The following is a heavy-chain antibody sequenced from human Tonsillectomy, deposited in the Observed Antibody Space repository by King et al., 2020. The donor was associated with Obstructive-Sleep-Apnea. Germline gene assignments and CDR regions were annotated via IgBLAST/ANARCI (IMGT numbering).Heavy chain of an antibody. CDR1: GFSLSTSGMC. J-gene: IGHJ4*02. D-gene: IGHD1-26*01. Sequence: TLKESGPALVKPTQTLTLTCTFSGFSLSTSGMCVSWIRQPPGKALEWLTRIDWDDDKYYRTSLKTRLTISKDTSKNQVVLTMTNMDPVDTATYYCARSDSGSSLNFDYWGQGTLVTVSS. V-gene: IGHV2-70*11. CDR2: IDWDDDK. CDR3: ARSDSGSSLNFDY.